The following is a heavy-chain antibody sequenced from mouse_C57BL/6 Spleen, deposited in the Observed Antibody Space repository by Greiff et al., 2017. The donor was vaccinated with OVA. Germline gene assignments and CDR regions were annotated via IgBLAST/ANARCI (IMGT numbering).Heavy chain of an antibody. V-gene: IGHV3-8*01. J-gene: IGHJ2*01. CDR3: ARRRAYYSIEGYFDY. Sequence: EVQGVESGPGLAKPSQTLSLTCSVTGYSITSDYWNWIRKFPGNKLEYMGYISYSGSTYYNPSLKSRISITRDTSKNQYYLQLNSVTTEDTATYYCARRRAYYSIEGYFDYWGQGTTLTVSS. CDR2: ISYSGST. CDR1: GYSITSDY. D-gene: IGHD2-5*01.